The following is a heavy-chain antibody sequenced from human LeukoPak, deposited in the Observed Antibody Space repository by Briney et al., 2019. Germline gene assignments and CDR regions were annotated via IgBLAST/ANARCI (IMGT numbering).Heavy chain of an antibody. J-gene: IGHJ4*02. Sequence: SETLSLTCTVSGGSISSYYWSWIRQPPGKGLEWIGYISYSGSTNYNPSLKSRATISVDTSRNQFSLKLSSVTAADTAVYYCARGRLGGSGSYYNVLDYWGQGTLVTVSS. CDR3: ARGRLGGSGSYYNVLDY. CDR2: ISYSGST. D-gene: IGHD3-10*01. CDR1: GGSISSYY. V-gene: IGHV4-59*01.